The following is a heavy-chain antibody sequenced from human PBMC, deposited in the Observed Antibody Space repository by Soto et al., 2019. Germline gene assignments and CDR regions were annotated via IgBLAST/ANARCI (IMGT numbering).Heavy chain of an antibody. CDR3: AKDWGSSGWFNWFDP. V-gene: IGHV3-30*18. J-gene: IGHJ5*02. CDR1: GFTLSSTG. CDR2: ISYDGSNT. D-gene: IGHD6-19*01. Sequence: QVQLVESGGGVVQPGRSLRLSCVASGFTLSSTGVHWVRQAPGKGLEWVAMISYDGSNTFYADSVKGRFTISRDNSWNTLYLQMDSLRPEDTSVYYCAKDWGSSGWFNWFDPWGQGTLVTVSS.